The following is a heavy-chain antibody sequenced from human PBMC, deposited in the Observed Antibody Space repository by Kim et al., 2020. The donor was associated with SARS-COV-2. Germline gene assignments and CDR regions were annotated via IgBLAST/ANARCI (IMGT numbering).Heavy chain of an antibody. CDR1: GVSISSSAYY. CDR2: IYYSGST. CDR3: ARHVDSSSSKAFDI. V-gene: IGHV4-39*01. Sequence: SETLSLTCTVSGVSISSSAYYWGWIRQPPGKGLEWIGSIYYSGSTYYNPSLKSRVTISVDTSKNQFSLKLSSMTAADTAVYYCARHVDSSSSKAFDIWGQGKMVTVSS. J-gene: IGHJ3*02. D-gene: IGHD6-13*01.